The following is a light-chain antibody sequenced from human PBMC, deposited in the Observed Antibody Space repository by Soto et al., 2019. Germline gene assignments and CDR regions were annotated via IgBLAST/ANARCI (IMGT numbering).Light chain of an antibody. CDR1: QSVTNY. V-gene: IGKV3-11*01. CDR3: QHRSHWLIT. J-gene: IGKJ5*01. CDR2: ETI. Sequence: EIVLTQSPATLSLSPGERATLSCRASQSVTNYLAWYQQKAGQAPRLLIYETIHRATGIPARFSCSGSGTDFTLTISSLEPEDFAVYYCQHRSHWLITFGQGTRLEIK.